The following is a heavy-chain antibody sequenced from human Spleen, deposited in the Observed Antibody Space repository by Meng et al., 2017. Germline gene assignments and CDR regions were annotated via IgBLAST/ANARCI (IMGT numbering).Heavy chain of an antibody. J-gene: IGHJ4*02. V-gene: IGHV4-34*01. CDR1: GGSFSDYY. D-gene: IGHD4-11*01. CDR2: INHSGST. CDR3: ARGPTTMAHDFDY. Sequence: VQHQQWAARLLKPSEPLSLTCVVSGGSFSDYYWGWTRRPPGKGLEWIGEINHSGSTNYNPSLGSRATISVDTSQNNLSLKLSSVTAADSAVYYCARGPTTMAHDFDYWGQGTLVTVSS.